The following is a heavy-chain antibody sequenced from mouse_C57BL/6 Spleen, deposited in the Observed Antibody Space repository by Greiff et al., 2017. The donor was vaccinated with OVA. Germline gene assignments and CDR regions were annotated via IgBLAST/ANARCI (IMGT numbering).Heavy chain of an antibody. V-gene: IGHV1-42*01. CDR1: GYSFTGYY. J-gene: IGHJ3*01. CDR2: INPSTGGT. CDR3: ASYDYDAAWFAY. Sequence: VQLQQSGPELVKPGASVKISCKASGYSFTGYYMNWVKQSPEKSLEWIGEINPSTGGTTYNQKFKAKATLTVDKSSSTAYMQLKSLTSEDSAVYYCASYDYDAAWFAYWGQGTLVTVSA. D-gene: IGHD2-4*01.